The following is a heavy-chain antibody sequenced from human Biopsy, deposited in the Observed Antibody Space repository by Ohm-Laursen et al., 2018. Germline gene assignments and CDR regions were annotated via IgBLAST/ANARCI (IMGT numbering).Heavy chain of an antibody. CDR2: INPMFGTA. J-gene: IGHJ3*01. CDR3: ARSMLGASTEDDAFDV. V-gene: IGHV1-69*06. D-gene: IGHD1-26*01. CDR1: GATFSNYA. Sequence: SSVKVSCKASGATFSNYAINWLRQAPGQGLEWMGGINPMFGTAKYAQRFQGRVTITADKSTSTADMELSSLRSDDTAVYYCARSMLGASTEDDAFDVWGQGTFVSVSS.